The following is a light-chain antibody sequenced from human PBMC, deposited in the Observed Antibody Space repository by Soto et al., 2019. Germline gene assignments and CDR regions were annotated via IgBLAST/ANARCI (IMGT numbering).Light chain of an antibody. CDR3: QQYYSYPT. CDR1: QGISSY. Sequence: AIRMTQSPSSFSASTGDRVTITCRASQGISSYSAWYQQKPGKAPKLLIYAASTLQSGVPSRFSGSGSGTDFTLTISCLQSEDFATYYCQQYYSYPTVGGGTRLEIK. V-gene: IGKV1-8*01. J-gene: IGKJ5*01. CDR2: AAS.